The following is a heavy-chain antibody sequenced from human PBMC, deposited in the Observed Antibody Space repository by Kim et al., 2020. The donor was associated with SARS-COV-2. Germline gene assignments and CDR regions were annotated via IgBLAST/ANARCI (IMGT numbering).Heavy chain of an antibody. J-gene: IGHJ4*02. CDR3: ATGLDIVVVPAEADY. Sequence: GGSLRLSCAASGFTFSSYGMHWVRQAPGKGLEWVAVISYDGSNKYYADSVKGRFTISRDNSKNTLYLQMNSLRAEDTAVYYCATGLDIVVVPAEADYWGQGTLVTVSS. D-gene: IGHD2-2*03. V-gene: IGHV3-30*03. CDR1: GFTFSSYG. CDR2: ISYDGSNK.